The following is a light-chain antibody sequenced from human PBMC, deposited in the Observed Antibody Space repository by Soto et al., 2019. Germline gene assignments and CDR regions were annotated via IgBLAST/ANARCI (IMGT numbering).Light chain of an antibody. Sequence: QSVLTQPPSVSGATGQRVTISCTGSSSNIGAGYDVHWYQQLPGTAPKLLIYGNSNRPSGVPDRFSGSKSGTSASLAITGLQAEDEADYYCQSYDSSLSGSVFCGGTKVTVL. CDR1: SSNIGAGYD. J-gene: IGLJ2*01. CDR2: GNS. CDR3: QSYDSSLSGSV. V-gene: IGLV1-40*01.